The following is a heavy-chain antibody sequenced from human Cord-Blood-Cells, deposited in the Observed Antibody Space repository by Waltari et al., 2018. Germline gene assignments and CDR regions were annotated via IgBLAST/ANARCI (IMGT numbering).Heavy chain of an antibody. CDR1: GYTFTGYY. CDR2: INPNSGGT. V-gene: IGHV1-2*02. D-gene: IGHD3-9*01. Sequence: QVQLVQSGAEVKKPGASVKVSCKASGYTFTGYYMHWVRQAPGQGLEWMGWINPNSGGTNYAKKFKGRVTMTRDTSSSTAYMELSRLRSDDTAVYYCARDILTGYYISRNAFDIWGQGTMVTVSS. J-gene: IGHJ3*02. CDR3: ARDILTGYYISRNAFDI.